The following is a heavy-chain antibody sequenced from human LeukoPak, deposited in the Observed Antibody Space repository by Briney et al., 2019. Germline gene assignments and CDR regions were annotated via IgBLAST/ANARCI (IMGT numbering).Heavy chain of an antibody. J-gene: IGHJ3*02. CDR2: IYYSGST. CDR3: ARGAYKDAFDI. Sequence: SETLSLTCTVSGDSISSYYWSWIRQPPGKGLEWIGYIYYSGSTNYNPSLKSRVTISVDTSKNQFSLKLSSVTAADTAVYYCARGAYKDAFDIWGQGTMVTVSS. CDR1: GDSISSYY. D-gene: IGHD1-1*01. V-gene: IGHV4-59*01.